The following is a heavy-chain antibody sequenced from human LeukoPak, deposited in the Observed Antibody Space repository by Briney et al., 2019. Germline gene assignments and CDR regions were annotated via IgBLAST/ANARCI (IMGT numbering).Heavy chain of an antibody. CDR3: ARGIEYSSSSDY. Sequence: AGGSLRLSCAASGFTFSIYAMHWVRQAPGKGLEWVALISYDGSNKYYADSVKGRFTISRDNSKNTLYLQMNSLRAEDRAVYYCARGIEYSSSSDYWGQGTLVTVSS. CDR1: GFTFSIYA. CDR2: ISYDGSNK. J-gene: IGHJ4*02. V-gene: IGHV3-30*04. D-gene: IGHD6-6*01.